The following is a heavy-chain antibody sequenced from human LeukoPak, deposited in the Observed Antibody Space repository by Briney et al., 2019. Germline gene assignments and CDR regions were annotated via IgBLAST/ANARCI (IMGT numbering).Heavy chain of an antibody. CDR3: AKVRVVFNWNYAYYFDS. V-gene: IGHV3-66*01. D-gene: IGHD1-7*01. Sequence: PGGSLRLSCAVSGFTVSSNYMSWVRQAPGKGLEWVSVIYSDGSTYYADSVKGRFIISRDNSKNTLYLQMNSLRAEDTAVYYCAKVRVVFNWNYAYYFDSWGQGTLVTVSS. J-gene: IGHJ4*02. CDR1: GFTVSSNY. CDR2: IYSDGST.